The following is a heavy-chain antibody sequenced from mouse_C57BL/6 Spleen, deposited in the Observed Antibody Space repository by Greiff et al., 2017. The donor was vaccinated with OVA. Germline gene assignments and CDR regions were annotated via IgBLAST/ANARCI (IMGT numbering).Heavy chain of an antibody. J-gene: IGHJ2*01. CDR1: GYTFTSYW. D-gene: IGHD1-1*01. CDR3: ARDYGSSYHFDY. CDR2: INPSNGGT. Sequence: QVQLQQSGAELARPGASVKLSCKASGYTFTSYWMHWVKQRPGQGLEWIGNINPSNGGTNYNEKFKSKATLTVDKSSSTAYMQLSSLTSEDSAVYYCARDYGSSYHFDYWGQGTTLTVSS. V-gene: IGHV1-53*01.